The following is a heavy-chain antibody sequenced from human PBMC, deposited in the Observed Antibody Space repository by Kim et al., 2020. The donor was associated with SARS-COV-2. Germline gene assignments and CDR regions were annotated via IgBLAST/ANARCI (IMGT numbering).Heavy chain of an antibody. CDR1: GGSISSSSYY. CDR3: ARRGRFGELLWIDY. D-gene: IGHD3-10*01. CDR2: IYYSGST. V-gene: IGHV4-39*01. Sequence: SETLSLTCTVSGGSISSSSYYWGWIRQPPGKGLEWIGSIYYSGSTYYNPSLKSRVTISVDTSKNQFSLKLSSVTAADTAVYYCARRGRFGELLWIDYWGQGTLVTVSS. J-gene: IGHJ4*02.